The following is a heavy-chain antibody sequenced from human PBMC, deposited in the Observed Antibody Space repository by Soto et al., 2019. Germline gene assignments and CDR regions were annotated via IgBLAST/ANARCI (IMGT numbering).Heavy chain of an antibody. V-gene: IGHV3-23*01. CDR1: GFTFSSYA. J-gene: IGHJ6*03. Sequence: EVQLLESGGGLVQPGGSLRLSCAASGFTFSSYAMSWVRQAPGKGLEWVSAISGSGGSTYYADSVKGRFTISRDNSKNTLYLQMNSLRAEDTAVYYCAKKSITMVRGIYYYYMDVWGQGTTVTVSS. CDR2: ISGSGGST. CDR3: AKKSITMVRGIYYYYMDV. D-gene: IGHD3-10*01.